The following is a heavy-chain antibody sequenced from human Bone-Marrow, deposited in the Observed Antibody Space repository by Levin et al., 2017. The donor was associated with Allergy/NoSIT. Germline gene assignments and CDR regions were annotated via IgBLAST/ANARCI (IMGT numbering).Heavy chain of an antibody. J-gene: IGHJ4*02. CDR2: ISYRGST. CDR3: ARLDGYSFDY. D-gene: IGHD4-17*01. Sequence: SCPVSGGSISSAGYHWTWIRQYPGKGLAWIGYISYRGSTYFNPSLKSRLTMSIDTSEQHFSLNLTSVSAADTAIYYCARLDGYSFDYWGQGALVTVSS. V-gene: IGHV4-31*03. CDR1: GGSISSAGYH.